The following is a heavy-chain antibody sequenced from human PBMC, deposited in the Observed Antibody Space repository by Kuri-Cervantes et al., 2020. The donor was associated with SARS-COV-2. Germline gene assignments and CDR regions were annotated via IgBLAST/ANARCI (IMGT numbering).Heavy chain of an antibody. V-gene: IGHV3-30*03. J-gene: IGHJ4*02. Sequence: ACEDSGFTFSGYGRHWVRQAPGKGLEWVAVISNDGSKKYYADSGKGRFTISRDNSQNTLYLQMNSLRSEDTAVYYCVTDRLGVHDSWGQGTLVTVSS. D-gene: IGHD2-8*01. CDR3: VTDRLGVHDS. CDR1: GFTFSGYG. CDR2: ISNDGSKK.